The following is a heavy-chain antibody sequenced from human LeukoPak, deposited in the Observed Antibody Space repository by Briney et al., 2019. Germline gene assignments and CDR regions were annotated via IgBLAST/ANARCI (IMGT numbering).Heavy chain of an antibody. CDR2: IYYSGST. Sequence: PSETLSLTCTASGGSISSYYWSWIRQPPGKGLEWIGYIYYSGSTNYNPSLKSRVTISVDTSKNQFSLKLSSVTAADTAVYYCAREFPELEHWAFDIWGQGTMVTVSS. J-gene: IGHJ3*02. CDR3: AREFPELEHWAFDI. D-gene: IGHD1/OR15-1a*01. V-gene: IGHV4-59*01. CDR1: GGSISSYY.